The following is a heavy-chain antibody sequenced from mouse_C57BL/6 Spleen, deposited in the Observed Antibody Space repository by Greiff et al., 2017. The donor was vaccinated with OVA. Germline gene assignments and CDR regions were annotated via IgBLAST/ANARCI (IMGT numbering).Heavy chain of an antibody. CDR3: TRNSSYVGFAY. V-gene: IGHV1-42*01. J-gene: IGHJ3*01. CDR1: GYSFTGYY. Sequence: VQLQQSGPELVKPGASVKISCKASGYSFTGYYMNWVKQSPEKSLEWIGEINPSTGGTTYNQKFKAKATLTVDKSSSTAYMQLKSLTSEDSAVYYGTRNSSYVGFAYWGQGTLVTVSA. D-gene: IGHD1-1*01. CDR2: INPSTGGT.